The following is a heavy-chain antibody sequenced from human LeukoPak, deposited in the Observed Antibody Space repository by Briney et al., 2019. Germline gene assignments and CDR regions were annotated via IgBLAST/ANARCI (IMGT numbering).Heavy chain of an antibody. CDR2: ISGSGARI. J-gene: IGHJ6*03. V-gene: IGHV3-23*01. Sequence: PGGSLRLSCAASGFTFTSQAMNWVRHAPGEGLEWVSSISGSGARIDSADSVKGRFTISRDTSKNTLYLQMNSLRVEDTAVDYCAKDGIVSPYYYFYMDVWGKGTKVTVSS. CDR1: GFTFTSQA. CDR3: AKDGIVSPYYYFYMDV. D-gene: IGHD1-26*01.